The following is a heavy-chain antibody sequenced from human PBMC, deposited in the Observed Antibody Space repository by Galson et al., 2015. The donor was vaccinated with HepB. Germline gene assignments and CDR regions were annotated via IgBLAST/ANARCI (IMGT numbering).Heavy chain of an antibody. D-gene: IGHD1-1*01. CDR1: GYIFSSNW. V-gene: IGHV5-51*01. CDR3: ARPGPTYLYPFQY. CDR2: IYPDDSDT. Sequence: QSGAEVKKPGESLKISCTGSGYIFSSNWIDWVRQMPGKGLEWMGIIYPDDSDTRYSPSFQGQVTISVDKSIRTAYLQWSSLKASDTAMYYCARPGPTYLYPFQYWGQGTLVTGSS. J-gene: IGHJ4*02.